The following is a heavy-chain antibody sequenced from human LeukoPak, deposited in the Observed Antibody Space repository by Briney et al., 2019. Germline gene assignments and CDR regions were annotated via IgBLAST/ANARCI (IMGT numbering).Heavy chain of an antibody. V-gene: IGHV1-46*01. CDR1: GYTFTNYY. CDR2: IRPSGGT. J-gene: IGHJ4*02. CDR3: TREPFAPFHKLFDY. Sequence: ASVKVSCKASGYTFTNYYMHWVRPAPGQGLEWMGLIRPSGGTSYAQKFQGRYTMTRDTSPSTVYMELSSLISEDTAVYYCTREPFAPFHKLFDYWGQGTLVTVSS. D-gene: IGHD2/OR15-2a*01.